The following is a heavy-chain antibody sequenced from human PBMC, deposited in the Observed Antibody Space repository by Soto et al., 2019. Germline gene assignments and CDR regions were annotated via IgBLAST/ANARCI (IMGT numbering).Heavy chain of an antibody. V-gene: IGHV1-18*01. CDR1: GYTFTSYG. Sequence: QVQLVQSGAEVKKPGASVKVSCKASGYTFTSYGISWVRQAPGQGLEWMGWISAYNGNTNYAQKLQGTVTMTTDTSTSTAYMVLRSLRSDDTAVYYCARYYDILTGWYYGMDVWGQGTTVTVSS. J-gene: IGHJ6*02. CDR2: ISAYNGNT. CDR3: ARYYDILTGWYYGMDV. D-gene: IGHD3-9*01.